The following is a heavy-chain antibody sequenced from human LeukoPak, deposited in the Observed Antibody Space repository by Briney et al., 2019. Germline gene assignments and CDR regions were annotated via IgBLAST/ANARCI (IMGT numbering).Heavy chain of an antibody. CDR1: GYTLTELS. CDR3: ATGQVSPYYMDV. Sequence: ASVKVSCKVSGYTLTELSMHWVRQAPGKGLEWMGGFDPEDGETIYAQKFQGRVTMTEDTSTDTAYMELSSLRSEDTAVYYCATGQVSPYYMDVWGKGTTVTVSS. D-gene: IGHD1-14*01. J-gene: IGHJ6*03. CDR2: FDPEDGET. V-gene: IGHV1-24*01.